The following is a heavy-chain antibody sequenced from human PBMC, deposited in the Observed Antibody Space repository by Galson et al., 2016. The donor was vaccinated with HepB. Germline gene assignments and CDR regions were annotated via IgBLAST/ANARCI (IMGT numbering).Heavy chain of an antibody. J-gene: IGHJ4*02. D-gene: IGHD2-21*02. CDR1: GYTLNEVS. V-gene: IGHV1-24*01. Sequence: SVKVSCKVSGYTLNEVSIHWVRQAPGRGLEWMGGFAPEDGETIYAQKFQGRATMTEDKSTDTAYMELSSLRSGDTAVFYCTTQLRLKPAGFWGQGTLVTVSS. CDR3: TTQLRLKPAGF. CDR2: FAPEDGET.